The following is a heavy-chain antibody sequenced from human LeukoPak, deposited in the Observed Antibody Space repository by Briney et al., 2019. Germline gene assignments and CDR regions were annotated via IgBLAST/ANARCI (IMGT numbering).Heavy chain of an antibody. V-gene: IGHV1-8*01. CDR2: MNPNSGNT. Sequence: ASVKVSCKASGYTFTSYDINWVRQATGQGLEWMGWMNPNSGNTSYAQKFQGRVTMTRDTSTSTVYMELSSLRSEDTAVYYCARVSYYDSSGYDPNFDYWGQGTLVTVSS. D-gene: IGHD3-22*01. CDR1: GYTFTSYD. J-gene: IGHJ4*02. CDR3: ARVSYYDSSGYDPNFDY.